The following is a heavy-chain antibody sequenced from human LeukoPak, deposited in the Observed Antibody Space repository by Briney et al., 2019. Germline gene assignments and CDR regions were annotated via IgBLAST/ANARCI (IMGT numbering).Heavy chain of an antibody. D-gene: IGHD2-21*01. CDR1: GAYR. J-gene: IGHJ5*02. CDR2: VNPDSGAT. CDR3: ARDAVIAPNLFDP. V-gene: IGHV1-2*02. Sequence: ASVKVSWETSGAYRIHWLRQAPGQGLEWMGWVNPDSGATDYALKFRGRVSMTGDPSISTAYMDLSNLTSDDTAMYYCARDAVIAPNLFDPWGQGTRVTVSS.